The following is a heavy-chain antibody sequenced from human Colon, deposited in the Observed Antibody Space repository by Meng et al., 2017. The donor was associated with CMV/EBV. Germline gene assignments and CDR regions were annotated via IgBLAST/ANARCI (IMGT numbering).Heavy chain of an antibody. CDR1: GFPFSAYC. J-gene: IGHJ4*02. V-gene: IGHV3-30*02. Sequence: QVQLAESGVGWVQLGGSLILSCAGSGFPFSAYCMHWVRQAPGKGLEWVTFILNDGISKYYADSVKGRFTISRDNSKNILYLQINGLRNEDTAVYYCLRDSWTDWGQGTLVTVSS. D-gene: IGHD3/OR15-3a*01. CDR2: ILNDGISK. CDR3: LRDSWTD.